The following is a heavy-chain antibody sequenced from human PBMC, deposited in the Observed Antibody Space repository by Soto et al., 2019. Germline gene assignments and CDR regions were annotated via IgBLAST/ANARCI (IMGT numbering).Heavy chain of an antibody. Sequence: PGGSLRLSCAASGFTFSNAWMSWVRQAPGKGLEWVAVISYDGSDKYYADSVKGRFTISRDNSKNTLYLQMNSLRTEDTAVYYCAKDTDESSGYAAHYWGRGTLVTVSS. CDR2: ISYDGSDK. J-gene: IGHJ4*02. CDR1: GFTFSNAW. CDR3: AKDTDESSGYAAHY. D-gene: IGHD3-22*01. V-gene: IGHV3-30*18.